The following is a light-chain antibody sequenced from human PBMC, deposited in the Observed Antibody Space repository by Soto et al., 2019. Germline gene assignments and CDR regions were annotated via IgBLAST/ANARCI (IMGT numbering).Light chain of an antibody. J-gene: IGLJ1*01. CDR3: SSYTSSGTYV. CDR2: DVS. Sequence: QSALTQPASVSGSPGQAIAISCTGTSSDVGGYNYFSWYQQHPGKAPKLMIYDVSNRPSGVSNRFSGSKSGNTASLTISGLQAEDEADYYCSSYTSSGTYVFGTGTKLTVL. V-gene: IGLV2-14*01. CDR1: SSDVGGYNY.